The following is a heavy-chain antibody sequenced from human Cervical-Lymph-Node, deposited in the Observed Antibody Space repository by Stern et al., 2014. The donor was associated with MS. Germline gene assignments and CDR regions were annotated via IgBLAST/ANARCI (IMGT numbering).Heavy chain of an antibody. Sequence: QLQLQESGSGLVKPSQTLSLTCAVSGGSISSGGYSWSWIRQPPGKGLEWIGYIYQSGSPNYNPSLKSRVTISVDRSKNQFSLKLSSVTAADTAVYYCARSSTVTPNAFDIWGQGTMVTVSS. CDR1: GGSISSGGYS. V-gene: IGHV4-30-2*01. D-gene: IGHD4-17*01. CDR3: ARSSTVTPNAFDI. J-gene: IGHJ3*02. CDR2: IYQSGSP.